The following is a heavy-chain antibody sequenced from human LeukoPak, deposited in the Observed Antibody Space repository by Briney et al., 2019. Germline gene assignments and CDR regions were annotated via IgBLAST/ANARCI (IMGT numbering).Heavy chain of an antibody. Sequence: SETLSLTCTVSGGSISSYYWSWIRQPPGKGLERIGHIYTSGSTNYNPSLKSRVTISVDTSKNQFSLKLSSVTAADTAVYYCARLTYYYGSGSYYNDRGWFDPWGQGTLVTVSS. D-gene: IGHD3-10*01. V-gene: IGHV4-4*09. CDR3: ARLTYYYGSGSYYNDRGWFDP. CDR1: GGSISSYY. J-gene: IGHJ5*02. CDR2: IYTSGST.